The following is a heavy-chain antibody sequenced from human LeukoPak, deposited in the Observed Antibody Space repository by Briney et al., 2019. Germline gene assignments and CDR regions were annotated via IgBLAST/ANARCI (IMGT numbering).Heavy chain of an antibody. Sequence: PGGSLRLSCAASGFTFSNAWMSWVRQAPGKGLEWVGRIKSKTDGGTTDYAAPVKGRFTISRDDSKNTLYLQMNSLKTEDTAAYYCTRERYGSAYYGYWGLGTLVTVSS. CDR3: TRERYGSAYYGY. CDR2: IKSKTDGGTT. D-gene: IGHD3-3*01. J-gene: IGHJ4*02. V-gene: IGHV3-15*01. CDR1: GFTFSNAW.